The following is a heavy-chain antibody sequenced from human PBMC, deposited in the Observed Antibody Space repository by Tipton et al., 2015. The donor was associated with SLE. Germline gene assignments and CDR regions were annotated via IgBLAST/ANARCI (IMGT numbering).Heavy chain of an antibody. CDR1: GGSISSYY. CDR3: ARRRYSSSSRPYWYFDL. CDR2: IYYSGST. Sequence: TLSLTCTVSGGSISSYYWSWIRQPPGKGLEWIGYIYYSGSTNYNPSLKSRVTISVDTSKNQFSLKLSSVTAADTAVYYCARRRYSSSSRPYWYFDLWGRGTVVTVSS. V-gene: IGHV4-59*08. J-gene: IGHJ2*01. D-gene: IGHD6-6*01.